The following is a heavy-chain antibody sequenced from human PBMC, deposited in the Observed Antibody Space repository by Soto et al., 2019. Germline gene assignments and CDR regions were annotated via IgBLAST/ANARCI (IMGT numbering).Heavy chain of an antibody. CDR1: GYTFTSYD. V-gene: IGHV1-8*01. D-gene: IGHD2-15*01. J-gene: IGHJ6*02. Sequence: ASVKVSCKASGYTFTSYDINWVRQATGQGLEWMGWMNPNSGNTGYAQKFQGRVTMTRNTSISTAYMELSSLRSEDTAVYYCARHLSQAEENYYYYGMDVWGQGTTVTVSS. CDR3: ARHLSQAEENYYYYGMDV. CDR2: MNPNSGNT.